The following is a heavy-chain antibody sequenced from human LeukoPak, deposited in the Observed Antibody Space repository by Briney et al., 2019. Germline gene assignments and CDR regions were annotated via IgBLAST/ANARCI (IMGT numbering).Heavy chain of an antibody. Sequence: SETLSLTCTVSGGSISSYYWSWIRQSPGKGLEWIGYIYNSGRTDHNPSLKSRVTISVDTSKNQFSLRLSSVTAADTAVYYCARVGMARGVDYNYYGMDVWGQGTTVTVSS. D-gene: IGHD3-10*01. V-gene: IGHV4-59*01. CDR3: ARVGMARGVDYNYYGMDV. CDR2: IYNSGRT. J-gene: IGHJ6*02. CDR1: GGSISSYY.